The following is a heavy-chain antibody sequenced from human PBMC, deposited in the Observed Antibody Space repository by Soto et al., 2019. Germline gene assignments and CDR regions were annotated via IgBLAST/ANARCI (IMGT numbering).Heavy chain of an antibody. V-gene: IGHV2-5*02. CDR3: AHKVTADLNARVFDY. J-gene: IGHJ4*02. Sequence: GSGLRGEPTQTLTLTCSLSGFSVTTHGVGVGWIRQPPGKALEWLAVVYWDDDNRYRPSLKSRVTFTRDISKDQVVFTMANMDPADTATYYCAHKVTADLNARVFDYWGQGTPVTVSS. CDR2: VYWDDDN. CDR1: GFSVTTHGVG.